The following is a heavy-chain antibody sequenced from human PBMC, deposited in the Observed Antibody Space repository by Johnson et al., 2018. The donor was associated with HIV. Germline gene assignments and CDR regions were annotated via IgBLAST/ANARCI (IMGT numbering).Heavy chain of an antibody. J-gene: IGHJ3*02. CDR1: GFTFSSYA. Sequence: QVQLVESGGGVVQPGRSLRLSCAASGFTFSSYAMHWVRQAPGKGLEWVAVISYDGSNKYYADSVKGRFTISRDNSKNTLYLQMNSLRAEDTAVYYCARDLSRGGIAARLGAFDMWGQGTMVTVSS. D-gene: IGHD6-6*01. CDR3: ARDLSRGGIAARLGAFDM. V-gene: IGHV3-30-3*01. CDR2: ISYDGSNK.